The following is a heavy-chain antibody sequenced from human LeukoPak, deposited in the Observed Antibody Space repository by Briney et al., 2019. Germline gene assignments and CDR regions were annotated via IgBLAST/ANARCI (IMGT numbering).Heavy chain of an antibody. V-gene: IGHV4-59*01. J-gene: IGHJ4*02. CDR3: ATNTGTVFDY. CDR1: GDFTTASY. CDR2: VYYSGST. Sequence: PSETLSLTCTVSGDFTTASYWSWIRQPPGKGLEWIGYVYYSGSTEYNPSLRSRVTISLEMSKHQFSLNVTSVTAADTAVYYCATNTGTVFDYWGQGALVTVSS. D-gene: IGHD7-27*01.